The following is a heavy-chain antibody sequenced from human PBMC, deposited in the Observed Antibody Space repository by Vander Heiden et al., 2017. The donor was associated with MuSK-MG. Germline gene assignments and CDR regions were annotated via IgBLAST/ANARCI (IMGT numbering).Heavy chain of an antibody. CDR2: IRSKAYGGTT. V-gene: IGHV3-49*03. Sequence: EVQLVESGGGLVQPGRSLGLSCTASGFTFGDYAMSWFRQAPGKGLEWVGFIRSKAYGGTTEYAASVKGRFTISRDDSKSIAYRQMNSLKTEDTAVYYCTRDSSSWYYYYGMDVWGQGTTVTVSS. CDR3: TRDSSSWYYYYGMDV. D-gene: IGHD6-13*01. J-gene: IGHJ6*02. CDR1: GFTFGDYA.